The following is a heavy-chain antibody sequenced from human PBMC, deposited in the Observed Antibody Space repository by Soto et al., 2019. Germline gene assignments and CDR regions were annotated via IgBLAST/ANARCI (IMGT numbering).Heavy chain of an antibody. J-gene: IGHJ4*02. CDR2: VYYRGRS. CDR1: GGSVTNSSYY. CDR3: AREGIAVAGTVFDY. V-gene: IGHV4-39*07. Sequence: SETLSLTCTVSGGSVTNSSYYWGWIRQSPGKGLEWIGSVYYRGRSYSKSSVKSRVTISVDTSKNRFSLSLNSVTASDTAVYYCAREGIAVAGTVFDYWGQGTLVTVSS. D-gene: IGHD6-19*01.